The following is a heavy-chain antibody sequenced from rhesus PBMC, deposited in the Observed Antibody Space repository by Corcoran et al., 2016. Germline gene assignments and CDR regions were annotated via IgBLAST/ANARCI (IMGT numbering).Heavy chain of an antibody. CDR1: GGSISGGSG. J-gene: IGHJ4*01. Sequence: QVHLQESGPGLLKPSETLSLTCTVSGGSISGGSGWAWIRQAPGRVLDWIGSIYNDRGETYYTPSLKSRVIISTDTSQNRFSLNLDSVTAAETAVYYCAKGGGTGSTLYFDYWGQGVLVTVSS. V-gene: IGHV4S7*01. CDR3: AKGGGTGSTLYFDY. CDR2: IYNDRGET. D-gene: IGHD1-44*01.